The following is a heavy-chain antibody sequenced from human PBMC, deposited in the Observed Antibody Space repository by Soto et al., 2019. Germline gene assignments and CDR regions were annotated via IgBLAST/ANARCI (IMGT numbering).Heavy chain of an antibody. CDR3: ARDPQWSVAGTGGYYFDY. V-gene: IGHV4-59*01. Sequence: PSETLSLTCTVSGGSISSYYWSWIRQPPGKGLEWIGYIYYSGSTNYNPSLKSRVTISVDTSKNQFSLRLSSVTAADTAVYYFARDPQWSVAGTGGYYFDYWGQGTLVTVSS. CDR2: IYYSGST. J-gene: IGHJ4*02. D-gene: IGHD6-19*01. CDR1: GGSISSYY.